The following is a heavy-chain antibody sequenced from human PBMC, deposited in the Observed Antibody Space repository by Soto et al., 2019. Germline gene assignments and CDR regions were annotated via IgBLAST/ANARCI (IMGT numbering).Heavy chain of an antibody. CDR3: ARDWSAEVLPDY. CDR2: ISTYNGNT. V-gene: IGHV1-18*01. D-gene: IGHD3-10*01. CDR1: GYTFTTYG. Sequence: QVPXXQSGAEVXXXGAXXKVSCXASGYTFTTYGVSWVRQXXXXXLEWMGWISTYNGNTQFAQKFQGRXXXXXXXXXXXXXXXXXXXTSDDTAVYYCARDWSAEVLPDYWGQGTLVTVSS. J-gene: IGHJ4*02.